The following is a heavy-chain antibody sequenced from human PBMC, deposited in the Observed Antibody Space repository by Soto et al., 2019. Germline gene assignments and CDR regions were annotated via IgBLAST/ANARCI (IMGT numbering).Heavy chain of an antibody. Sequence: GGSLRLSCAASGFTFSSYIMNWVRQAPGKGLEWVSSISSSSSHIYYADSLKGRFTISRDNAKSSLYLQMNSLRAEDTGVCYCARDLGSSSWKSSDYWGQGTLVTVSS. CDR1: GFTFSSYI. CDR2: ISSSSSHI. CDR3: ARDLGSSSWKSSDY. D-gene: IGHD6-13*01. V-gene: IGHV3-21*01. J-gene: IGHJ4*02.